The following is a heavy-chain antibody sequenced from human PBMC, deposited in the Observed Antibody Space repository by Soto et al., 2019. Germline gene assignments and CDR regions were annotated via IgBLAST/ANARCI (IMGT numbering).Heavy chain of an antibody. Sequence: GGSLRLSCAASGFTFGDAWMSWVRQAPGKGLEWVGRIKSNSDGGTTDYAAPVKGRFTISRDDSKNTVYLQMNSLKTEDTAVYYCTTYDFWSALPHQLNIDYWGQGTLVTVSS. D-gene: IGHD3-3*01. CDR2: IKSNSDGGTT. J-gene: IGHJ4*02. V-gene: IGHV3-15*01. CDR3: TTYDFWSALPHQLNIDY. CDR1: GFTFGDAW.